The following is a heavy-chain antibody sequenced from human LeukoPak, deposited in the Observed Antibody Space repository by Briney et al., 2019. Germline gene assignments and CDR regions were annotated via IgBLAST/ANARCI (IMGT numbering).Heavy chain of an antibody. CDR3: ARGSYSSSSYYFDY. Sequence: SETLSLTCAVYGGSFSGYYWSWIRQPPGKGLEWIGEINHSGSTYYNPSLKSRLTISVDTSKNQFSLKLSSVTAADTAVYYCARGSYSSSSYYFDYWGQGTLVTVSS. CDR2: INHSGST. CDR1: GGSFSGYY. D-gene: IGHD6-6*01. J-gene: IGHJ4*02. V-gene: IGHV4-34*01.